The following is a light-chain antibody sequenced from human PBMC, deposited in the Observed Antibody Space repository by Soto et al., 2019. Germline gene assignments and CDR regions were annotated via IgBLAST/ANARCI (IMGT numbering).Light chain of an antibody. CDR3: QQYDTSVT. V-gene: IGKV1-5*03. CDR2: KAS. J-gene: IGKJ3*01. CDR1: QTINSW. Sequence: DIQMTQSPSALSASVGDRVTITCRASQTINSWLAWYQQKPGKAPKLLIYKASTLESGVPSRFSGSGSGTEFTLTISSLQPDDFATYCCQQYDTSVTFGPGTKVDIK.